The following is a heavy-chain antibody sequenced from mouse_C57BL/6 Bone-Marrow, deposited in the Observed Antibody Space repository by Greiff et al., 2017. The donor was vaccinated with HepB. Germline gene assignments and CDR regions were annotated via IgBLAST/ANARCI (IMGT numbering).Heavy chain of an antibody. Sequence: QVQLKESGAELVKPGASVKLSCKASGYTFTEYTIHWVKQRSGQGLEWIGWFYPGSGSIKYNEKFKDKATLTADKSSSTVYMERSRLTSEDSAVYFCARQRDLLWSPWFAYWGQGTLVTVSA. J-gene: IGHJ3*01. V-gene: IGHV1-62-2*01. CDR2: FYPGSGSI. CDR1: GYTFTEYT. D-gene: IGHD2-1*01. CDR3: ARQRDLLWSPWFAY.